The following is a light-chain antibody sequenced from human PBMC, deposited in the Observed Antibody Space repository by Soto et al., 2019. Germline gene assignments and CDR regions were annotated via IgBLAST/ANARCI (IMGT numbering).Light chain of an antibody. CDR3: QQRSNWPPRIT. Sequence: EIVMTQSPATLSVSPGERATLSCRASQNIISNLAWYQQKPGQAPRLLIYDASNRATGIPARFSGSGSGTDFTLTISSLEPEDFAVYYCQQRSNWPPRITFGQGTRLEIK. J-gene: IGKJ5*01. CDR2: DAS. V-gene: IGKV3-11*01. CDR1: QNIISN.